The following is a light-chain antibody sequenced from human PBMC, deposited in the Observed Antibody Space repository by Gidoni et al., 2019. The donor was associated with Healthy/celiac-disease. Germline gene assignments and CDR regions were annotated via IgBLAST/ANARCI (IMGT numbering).Light chain of an antibody. V-gene: IGKV3-11*01. J-gene: IGKJ3*01. CDR2: DAS. CDR3: QQRSNWPPRLT. Sequence: EIVLPQSPATLSLSPGERATLSCRASQSVSSYLAWYQQKPGQAPRLLIYDASNRATGIPARFSGSGSGTDFTLTISSLEPEDFAVYYCQQRSNWPPRLTFDPGTKVDIK. CDR1: QSVSSY.